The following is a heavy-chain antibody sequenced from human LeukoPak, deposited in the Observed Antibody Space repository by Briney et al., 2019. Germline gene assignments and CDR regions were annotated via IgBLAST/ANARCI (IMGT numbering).Heavy chain of an antibody. CDR1: GGSISSGSYY. CDR3: ARVTYYYDSSGRGLDAFDI. D-gene: IGHD3-22*01. V-gene: IGHV4-61*02. Sequence: SETLSLTCTVSGGSISSGSYYWSWIRQPAGKGLEWIGRIYTSGSTNYNPSLKSRVTISVDTSKNQFSLKLSSVTAADTAVYYCARVTYYYDSSGRGLDAFDIWGQGTMVTVSS. J-gene: IGHJ3*02. CDR2: IYTSGST.